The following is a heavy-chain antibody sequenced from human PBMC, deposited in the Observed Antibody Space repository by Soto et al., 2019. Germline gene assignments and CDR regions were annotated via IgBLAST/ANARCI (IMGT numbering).Heavy chain of an antibody. CDR1: GFTFSSYA. CDR2: ISGSGGTA. J-gene: IGHJ4*02. CDR3: AKGRRQHWNFDY. D-gene: IGHD5-18*01. Sequence: EVQLLESGGGSVQSGGSLRLSCVASGFTFSSYAMHWVRRPPGKGLAWVSSISGSGGTAYYADSVKGRFSISRDSLVNTLYLQMNSLRAEDTAVYYCAKGRRQHWNFDYWGQGTLVTVSP. V-gene: IGHV3-23*01.